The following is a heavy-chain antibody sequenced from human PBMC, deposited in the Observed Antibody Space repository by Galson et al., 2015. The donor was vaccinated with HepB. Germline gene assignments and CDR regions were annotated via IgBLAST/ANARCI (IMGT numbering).Heavy chain of an antibody. J-gene: IGHJ5*02. CDR2: IIPIFGTA. CDR3: ARSYYYDSSFTNWFDP. D-gene: IGHD3-22*01. Sequence: SVKVSCKASGGTFSSYAISWVRQAPGQGLEWMGGIIPIFGTANYAQKFQGRVTITADESTSTAYMELSSLRSEDTAVYYCARSYYYDSSFTNWFDPWGQGTLVTVSS. V-gene: IGHV1-69*13. CDR1: GGTFSSYA.